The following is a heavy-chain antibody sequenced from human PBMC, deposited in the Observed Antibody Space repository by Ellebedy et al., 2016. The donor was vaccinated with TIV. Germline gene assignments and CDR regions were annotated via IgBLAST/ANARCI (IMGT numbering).Heavy chain of an antibody. CDR1: GYIFISYN. CDR2: INPNTGGT. Sequence: ASVKVSXKASGYIFISYNLNWVRQAPGQGLEWMGWINPNTGGTRYAQKFQGTVTMTRDTSTSTVYMELSSLRSEDTAVYYCARDRIFDIWGQGTMVTVSS. CDR3: ARDRIFDI. V-gene: IGHV1-2*02. J-gene: IGHJ3*02.